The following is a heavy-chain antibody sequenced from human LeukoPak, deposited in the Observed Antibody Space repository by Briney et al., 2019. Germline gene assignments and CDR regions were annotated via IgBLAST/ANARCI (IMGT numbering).Heavy chain of an antibody. J-gene: IGHJ6*02. CDR3: ARNNGMDV. CDR2: VNRDGSET. CDR1: GFTFSSYA. Sequence: GGSLRLSCAASGFTFSSYAMHWVRQVPGRGPEWVANVNRDGSETYYLDSVKGRFTISKDNAKNSLYLQMNSLRAEDTALYHCARNNGMDVWGQGTTVIVSS. V-gene: IGHV3-7*03.